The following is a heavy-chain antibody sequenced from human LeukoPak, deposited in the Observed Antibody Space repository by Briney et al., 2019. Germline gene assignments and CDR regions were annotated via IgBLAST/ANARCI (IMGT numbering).Heavy chain of an antibody. J-gene: IGHJ6*02. CDR3: ARNNGMDV. CDR2: VNRDGSET. CDR1: GFTFSSYA. Sequence: GGSLRLSCAASGFTFSSYAMHWVRQVPGRGPEWVANVNRDGSETYYLDSVKGRFTISKDNAKNSLYLQMNSLRAEDTALYHCARNNGMDVWGQGTTVIVSS. V-gene: IGHV3-7*03.